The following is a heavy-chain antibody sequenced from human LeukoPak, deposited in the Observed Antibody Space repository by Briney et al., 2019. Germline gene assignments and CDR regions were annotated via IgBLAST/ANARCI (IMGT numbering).Heavy chain of an antibody. D-gene: IGHD6-13*01. V-gene: IGHV3-48*03. CDR2: ISSSGSTI. J-gene: IGHJ6*03. Sequence: GGSLRLSCAASGFTFSSYEMNWVRQAPGKGLEWVSYISSSGSTIYYADSVKGRFTISRDNAKNSLYLQMNSLRAEDTAVYYCAKETAAAGTSYYYYYMDVWGKGTTVTVSS. CDR3: AKETAAAGTSYYYYYMDV. CDR1: GFTFSSYE.